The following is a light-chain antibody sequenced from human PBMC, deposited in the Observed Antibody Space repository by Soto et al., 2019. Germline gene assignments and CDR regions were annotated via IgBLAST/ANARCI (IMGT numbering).Light chain of an antibody. V-gene: IGLV1-44*01. CDR2: NND. CDR3: EAWDDSLSSIV. CDR1: SSNIGGNT. J-gene: IGLJ7*01. Sequence: QPVLTQPPSASGTPGQRVTISCSGSSSNIGGNTVNWYQQVPGAAPKLLIYNNDERPSGVPDRFSGSKSGTAASLAISGLQSEDEADYYCEAWDDSLSSIVFGGGTQLTVL.